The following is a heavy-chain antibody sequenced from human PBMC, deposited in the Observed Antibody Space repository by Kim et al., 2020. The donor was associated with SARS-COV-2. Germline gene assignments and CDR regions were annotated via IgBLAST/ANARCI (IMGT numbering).Heavy chain of an antibody. V-gene: IGHV4-39*07. CDR1: GGSISSSSYY. CDR3: ARGYYDYVWGSYRPTYNWFDP. Sequence: SETLSLTCTVSGGSISSSSYYWGWIRQPPGKGLEWIGSIYYSGSTYYNPSLKSRVTISVDTSKNQFSLKLSSVTAADTAVYYCARGYYDYVWGSYRPTYNWFDPWGQGTLVTVSS. D-gene: IGHD3-16*02. J-gene: IGHJ5*02. CDR2: IYYSGST.